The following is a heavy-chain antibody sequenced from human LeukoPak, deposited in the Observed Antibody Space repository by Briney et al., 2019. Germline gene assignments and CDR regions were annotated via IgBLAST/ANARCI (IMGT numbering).Heavy chain of an antibody. CDR3: ARNRSPDYEFDY. V-gene: IGHV3-11*04. Sequence: GGSLRLSCAASGFTFSDYYMGWIRQAPGKGLGWVSYISSSGSTIYYADSVKGRFTISRDNAKNSLYLQMNRLRAEDTAVYYCARNRSPDYEFDYWGQGTLVTVSS. CDR1: GFTFSDYY. CDR2: ISSSGSTI. D-gene: IGHD3-16*01. J-gene: IGHJ4*02.